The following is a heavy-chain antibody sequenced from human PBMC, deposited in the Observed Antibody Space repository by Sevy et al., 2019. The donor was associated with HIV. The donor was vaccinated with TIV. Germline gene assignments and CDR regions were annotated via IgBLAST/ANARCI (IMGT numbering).Heavy chain of an antibody. D-gene: IGHD2-8*02. CDR1: GFTFNKHG. V-gene: IGHV3-23*01. CDR3: AKDRVVLYPPDQGSFDI. Sequence: GGSLRLSCAASGFTFNKHGMNWVRQAPGKGLEWVSSISGSGGSAYYADSVKGRFTVSRDNSKDTLFLQMNGLRAKDTAVYYGAKDRVVLYPPDQGSFDIWVQGTMVTVSS. J-gene: IGHJ3*02. CDR2: ISGSGGSA.